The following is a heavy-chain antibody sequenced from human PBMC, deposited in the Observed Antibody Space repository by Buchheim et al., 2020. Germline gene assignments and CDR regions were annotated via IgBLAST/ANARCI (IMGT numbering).Heavy chain of an antibody. CDR3: AKCTVSVVAGSSGWCNWFDP. V-gene: IGHV3-23*01. D-gene: IGHD6-19*01. J-gene: IGHJ5*02. Sequence: EVQLLESGGALVQPGGSLTLSCAASGFTFSSSAMNWVRQAPGKGLEWVSTISGSGGSTYYADSVKGRFTISRDNSKNTLYLQMSSLRAEDTAVYYCAKCTVSVVAGSSGWCNWFDPWGQGTL. CDR1: GFTFSSSA. CDR2: ISGSGGST.